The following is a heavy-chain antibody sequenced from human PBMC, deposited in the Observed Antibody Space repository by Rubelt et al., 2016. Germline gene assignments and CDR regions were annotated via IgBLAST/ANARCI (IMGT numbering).Heavy chain of an antibody. CDR2: ISYTGST. J-gene: IGHJ4*02. V-gene: IGHV4-59*01. CDR1: GGSFSGYY. D-gene: IGHD6-13*01. CDR3: ARDSAGFDY. Sequence: KPSETLSLTCAVYGGSFSGYYWSWIRQPPGKGLEWIGYISYTGSTKYSPSLKSRVDISVDTSKNQFSLRLRSVTAEDTAVYFCARDSAGFDYWGQGTLVTVSS.